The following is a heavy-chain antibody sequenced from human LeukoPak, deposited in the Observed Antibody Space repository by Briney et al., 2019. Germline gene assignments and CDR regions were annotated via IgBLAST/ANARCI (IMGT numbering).Heavy chain of an antibody. CDR3: ARDLAAAADS. Sequence: GGSLRLSCAASGFTFSGSAMHWVRQAPGKGLEWVSSISSSSSYIYYADSVKGRFTISRDNAKNSLYLQMNSLRAEDTAVYYCARDLAAAADSWGQGTLVTVSS. CDR1: GFTFSGSA. V-gene: IGHV3-21*01. CDR2: ISSSSSYI. J-gene: IGHJ4*02. D-gene: IGHD6-13*01.